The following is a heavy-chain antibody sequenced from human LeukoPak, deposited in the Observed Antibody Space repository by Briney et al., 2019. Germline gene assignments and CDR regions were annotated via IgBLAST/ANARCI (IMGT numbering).Heavy chain of an antibody. CDR2: INPNIGGT. V-gene: IGHV1-2*02. J-gene: IGHJ3*02. Sequence: ASVKVSCKTSGYTFSGHYMHWVRQAPGQGLEWMGWINPNIGGTNYAQRLQGRVTMTIDTSISSAYMDLSGLKSDDTAAYYCARAVGHCTTTSCLEATVNYAFDIWGQGTMVSVSS. CDR1: GYTFSGHY. CDR3: ARAVGHCTTTSCLEATVNYAFDI. D-gene: IGHD2-2*01.